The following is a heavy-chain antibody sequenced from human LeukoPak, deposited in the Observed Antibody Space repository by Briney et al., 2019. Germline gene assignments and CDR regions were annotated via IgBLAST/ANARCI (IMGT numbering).Heavy chain of an antibody. Sequence: GDSLKISCKGSGHSFSTDWIAWVRQMPGKGLGWMGVIYAGDADTRYSPSFQGQVTISADKSLNTAYLQWTNLKASDTAMYYCARFRGELMDGFDFWGQGTLVTVSS. D-gene: IGHD1-7*01. J-gene: IGHJ4*02. CDR1: GHSFSTDW. V-gene: IGHV5-51*01. CDR3: ARFRGELMDGFDF. CDR2: IYAGDADT.